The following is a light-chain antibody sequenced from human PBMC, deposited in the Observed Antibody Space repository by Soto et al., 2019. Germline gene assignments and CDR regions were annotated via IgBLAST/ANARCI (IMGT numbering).Light chain of an antibody. J-gene: IGKJ2*01. CDR1: QRIDRW. CDR3: QQYKAYPYT. Sequence: DIQMTQYPSTLSASVGDRVTISCRASQRIDRWLAWDQQMPGKAPHLLIYTTSSLEGGVPSRFSGSGSGTEFTLTISGLQPEDFATYYCQQYKAYPYTFAQGTKVEVK. CDR2: TTS. V-gene: IGKV1-5*03.